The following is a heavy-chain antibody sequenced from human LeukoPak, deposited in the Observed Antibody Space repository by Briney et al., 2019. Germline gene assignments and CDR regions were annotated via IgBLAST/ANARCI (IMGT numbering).Heavy chain of an antibody. CDR3: ARVGDYYDIDY. CDR1: GGTFSSYA. V-gene: IGHV1-69*01. Sequence: ASVKVSCKASGGTFSSYAISWVRQAPGQGLEWMGGIIPIFGTANYAQKFQGRVTITADESTSTAYMELSSLRSEDTAVYSCARVGDYYDIDYWGQGTLVTVSS. CDR2: IIPIFGTA. D-gene: IGHD3-22*01. J-gene: IGHJ4*02.